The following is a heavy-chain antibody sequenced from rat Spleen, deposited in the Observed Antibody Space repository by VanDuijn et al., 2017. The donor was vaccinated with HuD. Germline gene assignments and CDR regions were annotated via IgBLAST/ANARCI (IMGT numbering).Heavy chain of an antibody. D-gene: IGHD1-1*01. Sequence: EVQLQESGPGLVKPSQSLSLTCSVTDYSITNNYWGWIRKFPGNKMEWIGHISYSGSTSYNPSLKSRISITRDTSKNQFFLQVSSVTTEDTATYYCARSEGVHYYLPFADWGQGTLVTISS. CDR3: ARSEGVHYYLPFAD. V-gene: IGHV3-1*01. J-gene: IGHJ3*01. CDR2: ISYSGST. CDR1: DYSITNNY.